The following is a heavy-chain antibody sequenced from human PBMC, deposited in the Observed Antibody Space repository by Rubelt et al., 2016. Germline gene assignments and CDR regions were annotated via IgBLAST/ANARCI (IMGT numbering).Heavy chain of an antibody. V-gene: IGHV3-NL1*01. CDR3: ARGTGIAPDY. CDR2: IYSGGST. Sequence: QVQLVESGGGVVQPGRSLRLSCAASGFTFSKYGMHWVRQAPGKGLEWVSVIYSGGSTYYADSVKGRFTISRDNSTNTLYLQMNSLRAEGTAVYYWARGTGIAPDYWGQGTLVTVSS. CDR1: GFTFSKYG. D-gene: IGHD6-13*01. J-gene: IGHJ4*02.